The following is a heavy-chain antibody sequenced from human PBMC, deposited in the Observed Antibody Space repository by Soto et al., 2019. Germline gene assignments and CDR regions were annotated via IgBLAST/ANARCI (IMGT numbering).Heavy chain of an antibody. Sequence: ASVKVSWKASGYTFSTYAIHWVRQAPGQRLEWMGWINAGNGNTKYSQKFQGRVTITTDTSASTAYMELSSLRYEDTAVYYCARGRTIVLAGTSAFDIWGQGTMVTVS. V-gene: IGHV1-3*01. CDR3: ARGRTIVLAGTSAFDI. D-gene: IGHD6-19*01. J-gene: IGHJ3*02. CDR2: INAGNGNT. CDR1: GYTFSTYA.